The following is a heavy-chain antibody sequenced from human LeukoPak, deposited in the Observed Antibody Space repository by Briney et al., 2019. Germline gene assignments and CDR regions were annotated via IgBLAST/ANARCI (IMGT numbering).Heavy chain of an antibody. CDR3: AKTSSSWSLISANWFDP. D-gene: IGHD6-13*01. CDR1: GFTFSSYG. CDR2: IRYDGSNK. J-gene: IGHJ5*02. V-gene: IGHV3-30*02. Sequence: GGSLRLSCAASGFTFSSYGMHRVRQAPGKGLEWVAFIRYDGSNKYYADSVKGRFTISRDNSKNTLYLQMNSLRAEDTAVYYCAKTSSSWSLISANWFDPWGQGTLVTVSS.